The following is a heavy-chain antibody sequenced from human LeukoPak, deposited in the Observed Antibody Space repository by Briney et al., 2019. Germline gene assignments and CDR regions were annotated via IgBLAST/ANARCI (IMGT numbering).Heavy chain of an antibody. V-gene: IGHV4-61*02. Sequence: SETLSLTCTVSGGSISSGSYFWSWIRQPAGKGLEWIGRIYTSGSTNYNPSLKSRVTISVDTSKNQFSLKLSSVTAADTAVYYCARSGSGYLRYYFDYWGQGTLVTVSS. CDR3: ARSGSGYLRYYFDY. CDR1: GGSISSGSYF. D-gene: IGHD5-12*01. J-gene: IGHJ4*02. CDR2: IYTSGST.